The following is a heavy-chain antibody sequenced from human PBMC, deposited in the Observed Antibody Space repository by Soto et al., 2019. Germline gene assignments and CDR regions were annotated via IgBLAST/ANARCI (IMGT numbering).Heavy chain of an antibody. CDR2: ISGSVGST. CDR1: GFTFSNYA. V-gene: IGHV3-23*01. J-gene: IGHJ4*02. Sequence: GGSLRLSCAASGFTFSNYAINWVRPSPGKGLEWVSVISGSVGSTYYADSVKGRFTITRDNSKNTLYLQMNSLRAEDTAVYYCARSSNGDGSFDYWGQGTLVTVSS. D-gene: IGHD4-17*01. CDR3: ARSSNGDGSFDY.